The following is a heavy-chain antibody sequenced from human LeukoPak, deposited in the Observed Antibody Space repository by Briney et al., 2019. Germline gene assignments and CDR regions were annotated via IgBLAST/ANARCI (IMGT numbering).Heavy chain of an antibody. J-gene: IGHJ6*02. V-gene: IGHV4-4*07. CDR3: VGYSGSNRYYYYGMDV. Sequence: SETLSLTCTVSGGSISSYYWSWIRQPAGKGLEWIGRIYTSGSTNYNPPLKSRVTMSVDTSKNQFSLKLSSVTAADTAVYYCVGYSGSNRYYYYGMDVWGQGTTVTVSS. D-gene: IGHD3-10*01. CDR1: GGSISSYY. CDR2: IYTSGST.